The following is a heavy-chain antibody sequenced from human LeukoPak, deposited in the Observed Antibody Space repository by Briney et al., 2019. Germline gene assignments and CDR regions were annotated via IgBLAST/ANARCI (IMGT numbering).Heavy chain of an antibody. V-gene: IGHV1-8*01. CDR3: ARAHQGSGSPSTGFDY. D-gene: IGHD3-10*01. Sequence: GASVKVSCKASGYTFTSYDINWVRQATGQGLEWMGWMNPNSGNTGYAQKFQGRVTMTRNTSISTAYMELGSLRSEDTAVYYCARAHQGSGSPSTGFDYWGQGTLVTVSS. CDR2: MNPNSGNT. CDR1: GYTFTSYD. J-gene: IGHJ4*02.